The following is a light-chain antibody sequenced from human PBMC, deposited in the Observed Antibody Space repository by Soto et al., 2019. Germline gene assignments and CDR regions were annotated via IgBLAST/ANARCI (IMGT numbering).Light chain of an antibody. CDR3: QQYHNSPPQYT. J-gene: IGKJ2*01. V-gene: IGKV3-15*01. CDR1: QTVASN. CDR2: GAS. Sequence: EIVMTQSPATLSVSPGERDTLSCRASQTVASNLAWYQQKPGQAPRLLIPGASSRATGVPARFSGSGSGTEFNLTITSLQSEDFAVYYYQQYHNSPPQYTFGQGTKVQIK.